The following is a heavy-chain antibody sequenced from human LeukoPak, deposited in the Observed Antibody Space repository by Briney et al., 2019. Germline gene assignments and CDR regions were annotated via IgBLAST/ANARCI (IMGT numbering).Heavy chain of an antibody. J-gene: IGHJ5*02. D-gene: IGHD6-13*01. CDR3: AKATSPVQSRNWFDA. Sequence: GGSLRLSCAASGFTFSDTWMHWVRQAPGEGLVWVSRIRSDGSDTRYAESVKGRFTISRDDAKNTLYLQMNSLRAEDTAVYYCAKATSPVQSRNWFDAWGQGTLVTVSS. CDR2: IRSDGSDT. CDR1: GFTFSDTW. V-gene: IGHV3-74*01.